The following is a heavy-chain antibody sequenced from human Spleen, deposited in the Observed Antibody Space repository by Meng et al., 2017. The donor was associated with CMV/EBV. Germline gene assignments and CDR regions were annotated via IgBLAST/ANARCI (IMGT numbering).Heavy chain of an antibody. D-gene: IGHD2-21*01. CDR1: GYSFTSYW. Sequence: GGSLRLSCKGSGYSFTSYWIGWVRQMPGKGLEWMGIIYPGDSDTRYSPSFQGQVTISADKSISTAYLQWSSLKASDTAMYYCARGCGGDCYSNGYYYGMDVWGQGTTVTVSS. V-gene: IGHV5-51*01. CDR3: ARGCGGDCYSNGYYYGMDV. J-gene: IGHJ6*02. CDR2: IYPGDSDT.